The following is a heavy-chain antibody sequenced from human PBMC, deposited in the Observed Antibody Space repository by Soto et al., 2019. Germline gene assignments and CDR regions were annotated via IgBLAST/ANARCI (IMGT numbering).Heavy chain of an antibody. Sequence: GGSLRLSCAASGFTFSSYAMSWVRQAPGKGLEWVSAISGSGGSTYYADSVKGRFTISRDNSKNTLYLQMNSLRAEDTAVYYCAKTTLRFSSGWYQNFDYWGQGTLVTVSS. V-gene: IGHV3-23*01. CDR3: AKTTLRFSSGWYQNFDY. D-gene: IGHD6-19*01. CDR2: ISGSGGST. J-gene: IGHJ4*02. CDR1: GFTFSSYA.